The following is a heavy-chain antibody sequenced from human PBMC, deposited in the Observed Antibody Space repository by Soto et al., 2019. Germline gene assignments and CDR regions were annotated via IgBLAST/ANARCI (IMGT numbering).Heavy chain of an antibody. CDR1: GFTFIDYY. D-gene: IGHD5-18*01. Sequence: WGSLRLSCAASGFTFIDYYIIFVGHSPGKGLEWVSYISSSGSTIYYADSVKGRFTISRDNAKNSLYLQMNSLRAEDTAVYYCARGRVAMADGMDVWGQGTTVTVSS. CDR3: ARGRVAMADGMDV. V-gene: IGHV3-11*01. J-gene: IGHJ6*02. CDR2: ISSSGSTI.